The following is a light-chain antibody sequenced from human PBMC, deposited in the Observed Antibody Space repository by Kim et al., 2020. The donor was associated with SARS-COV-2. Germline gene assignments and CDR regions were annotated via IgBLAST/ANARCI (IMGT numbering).Light chain of an antibody. J-gene: IGKJ4*01. CDR3: MQGTHWPLT. V-gene: IGKV2-30*01. Sequence: PATISLRSSQSLVYSDRHTFLNWFQQRPGQSQRRLIYKVSNRDCGVPDRFSGSGSGTGFTLKISRVEAEDVGGYYCMQGTHWPLTFGGGDKVDI. CDR1: QSLVYSDRHTF. CDR2: KVS.